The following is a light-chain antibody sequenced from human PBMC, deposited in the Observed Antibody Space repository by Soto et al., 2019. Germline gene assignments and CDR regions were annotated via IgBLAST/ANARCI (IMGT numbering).Light chain of an antibody. Sequence: DIVMTQSPDSLAVALGERATINCESSQSGFFPSNNKNYLAWYQQKPGQPPKLLLSWASARESGVPERFSGSGSGTLFTLSISSLQAEDVAVYYCQQYYTLPLTFGGGTKV. J-gene: IGKJ4*01. V-gene: IGKV4-1*01. CDR2: WAS. CDR1: QSGFFPSNNKNY. CDR3: QQYYTLPLT.